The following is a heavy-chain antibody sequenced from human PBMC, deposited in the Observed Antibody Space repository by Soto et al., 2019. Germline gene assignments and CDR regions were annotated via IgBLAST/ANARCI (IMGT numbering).Heavy chain of an antibody. V-gene: IGHV3-74*01. D-gene: IGHD3-3*01. CDR1: GITFSSYW. Sequence: GGSLRLFCAASGITFSSYWMHWVRQAPGKGLVWVSRINSDGSSIGYADSVKGRFTISRDNAKNSLYLQMNSLRAEDTALYYCAKDSNDLIAGFDYWGQGTLVTVSS. CDR3: AKDSNDLIAGFDY. CDR2: INSDGSSI. J-gene: IGHJ4*02.